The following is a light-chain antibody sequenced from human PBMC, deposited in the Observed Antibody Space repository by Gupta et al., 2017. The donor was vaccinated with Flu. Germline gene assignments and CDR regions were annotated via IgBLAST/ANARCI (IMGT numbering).Light chain of an antibody. Sequence: SSVAASVGEGVTITWRAGKNINTWLAWYQQKPGKAPKLLIYGASNWENGVPARFRGSGSGTDFTLTISSLQPEDFVTYYCQQCNNLPLTFGGGTTVEIK. CDR3: QQCNNLPLT. CDR1: KNINTW. J-gene: IGKJ4*01. CDR2: GAS. V-gene: IGKV1-12*01.